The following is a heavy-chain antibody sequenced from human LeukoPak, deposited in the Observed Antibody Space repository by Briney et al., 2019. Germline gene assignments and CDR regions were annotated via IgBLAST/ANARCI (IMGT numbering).Heavy chain of an antibody. CDR2: ISAYNGNT. CDR1: GYTFTSCG. Sequence: ASVKVSCKASGYTFTSCGISWVRQAPGQGLEWMGWISAYNGNTNYAQKLQGRVTMTTDTSTSTAYVELRSLRSDDTAVYYCARDPQDIVVVPAAIRGSSWFDPWGQGTLVTVSS. D-gene: IGHD2-2*02. J-gene: IGHJ5*02. V-gene: IGHV1-18*01. CDR3: ARDPQDIVVVPAAIRGSSWFDP.